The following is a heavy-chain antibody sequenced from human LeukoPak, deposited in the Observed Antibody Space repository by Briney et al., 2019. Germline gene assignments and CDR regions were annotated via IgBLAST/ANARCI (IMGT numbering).Heavy chain of an antibody. CDR2: IYAADSDT. CDR3: ARPGDEDAFDI. Sequence: GESLKISCKAFGYSFTNNWIGWVRQMPGKGPEWMGIIYAADSDTRYSPSFQGHVTMSVDKSISTAFLHWNSLKSSDTAMYYCARPGDEDAFDIWGQGTMVTVSS. D-gene: IGHD3-10*01. V-gene: IGHV5-51*01. CDR1: GYSFTNNW. J-gene: IGHJ3*02.